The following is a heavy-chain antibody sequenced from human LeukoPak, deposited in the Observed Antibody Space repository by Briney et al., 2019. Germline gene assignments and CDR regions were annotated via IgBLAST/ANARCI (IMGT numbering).Heavy chain of an antibody. CDR1: GGSISSYY. CDR3: ASSSGSYYDY. Sequence: SETLSLTCTVSGGSISSYYWSWIRQPPGKGLEWIGSIYYSGSTYYNPSLKSRVTISVDKSKNQFSLKLSSVTAADTAVYYCASSSGSYYDYWGQGTLVTVSS. D-gene: IGHD1-26*01. J-gene: IGHJ4*02. CDR2: IYYSGST. V-gene: IGHV4-39*07.